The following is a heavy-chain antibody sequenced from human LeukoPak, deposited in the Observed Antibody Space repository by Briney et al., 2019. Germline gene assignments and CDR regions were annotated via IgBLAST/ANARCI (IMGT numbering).Heavy chain of an antibody. D-gene: IGHD2-2*01. V-gene: IGHV4-39*02. CDR1: GDSISSSRFH. CDR3: ARDPPAAVVPAANYYGMDV. Sequence: PSETLSLTCTVSGDSISSSRFHWGWIRQPPGKGLEWIATISYAGTTYYNPSLKSRVTISVDTSKNQFSLKLSSVTAADTAVYYCARDPPAAVVPAANYYGMDVWGQGTTVTVSS. CDR2: ISYAGTT. J-gene: IGHJ6*02.